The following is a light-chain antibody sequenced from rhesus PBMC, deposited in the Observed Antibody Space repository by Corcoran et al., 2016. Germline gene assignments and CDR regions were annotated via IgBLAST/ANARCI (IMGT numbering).Light chain of an antibody. J-gene: IGKJ3*01. CDR3: RQGTQLPFT. CDR1: QSFLHSDGYTY. V-gene: IGKV2-78*01. CDR2: LGS. Sequence: DIVMTQTPLSLPVTPGEPASISCRSSQSFLHSDGYTYLDWYLQKPGQSPQLLVYLGSNRASGVPDRFSGGGLGTDFTLKISRVEDEDVGVYYCRQGTQLPFTFGPVTKLDIK.